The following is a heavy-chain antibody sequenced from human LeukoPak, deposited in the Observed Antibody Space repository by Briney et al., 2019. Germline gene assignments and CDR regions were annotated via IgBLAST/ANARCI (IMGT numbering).Heavy chain of an antibody. CDR2: IKQDGSEK. D-gene: IGHD2-2*01. Sequence: PGGSLRLSCAASGFTFSSYWMSWVRQAPGKGLEWVANIKQDGSEKYYVDSVKGRFTISRDNAKNSLYLQMNSLRAEDTAVYYCARDIVVVPAAMQFYYYYGMDVWGQGTTVTVSS. CDR3: ARDIVVVPAAMQFYYYYGMDV. CDR1: GFTFSSYW. J-gene: IGHJ6*02. V-gene: IGHV3-7*01.